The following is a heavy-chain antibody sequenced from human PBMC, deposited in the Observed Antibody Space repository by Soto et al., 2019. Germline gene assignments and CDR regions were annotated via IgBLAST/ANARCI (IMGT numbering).Heavy chain of an antibody. Sequence: ESGPTLVNPTQTLTLTCTFSGFSLSTSGVGVGWIRQPPGKALEWLALIYWDDDKRYSPSLKSRLTITKDTSKNQVVLTMTNMDPVDTATYYCAHTDGIVVVTAPNDWLDPWGQGTLVTVSS. J-gene: IGHJ5*02. V-gene: IGHV2-5*02. D-gene: IGHD2-21*02. CDR3: AHTDGIVVVTAPNDWLDP. CDR2: IYWDDDK. CDR1: GFSLSTSGVG.